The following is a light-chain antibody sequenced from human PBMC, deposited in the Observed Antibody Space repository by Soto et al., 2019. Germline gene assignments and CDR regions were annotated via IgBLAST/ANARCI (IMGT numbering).Light chain of an antibody. CDR2: GAS. V-gene: IGKV3-20*01. CDR3: QQFSSYPLT. J-gene: IGKJ4*01. CDR1: QSVSSSY. Sequence: EIVLTQSPGKLSLSPGERATLSCRASQSVSSSYLAWYQHKPGQAPRLLIYGASSRATGIPDRFSGSGSGTDFTLTVSRLEPEDFAVYYCQQFSSYPLTFGGGTKVDIK.